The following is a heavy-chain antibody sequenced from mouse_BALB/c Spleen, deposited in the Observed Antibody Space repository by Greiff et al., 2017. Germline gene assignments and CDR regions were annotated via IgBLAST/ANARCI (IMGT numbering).Heavy chain of an antibody. Sequence: EVKLQESGGGLVQPGGSRKLSCAASGFTFSSFGMHWVRQAPEKGLEWVAYISSGSSTIYYADTVKGRFTISRDNPKNTLFLQMTSLRSEDTAMYYCARPIYYGYDRGFAYWGQGTLVTVSA. CDR1: GFTFSSFG. J-gene: IGHJ3*01. CDR3: ARPIYYGYDRGFAY. D-gene: IGHD2-2*01. CDR2: ISSGSSTI. V-gene: IGHV5-17*02.